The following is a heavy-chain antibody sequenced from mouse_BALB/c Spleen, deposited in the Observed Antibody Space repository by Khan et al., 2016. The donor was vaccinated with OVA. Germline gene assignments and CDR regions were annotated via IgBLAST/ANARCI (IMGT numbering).Heavy chain of an antibody. CDR3: ARDRIDY. Sequence: QLQQSGAELAKPGASVKMSCKASGYTFTTYWMHWVKQRPGQGLEWIGYINPTSAYPDHNEKFKDKATLSADKSSSPAYMQLSSLTSEDSAVYYCARDRIDYWGQGTTLTVSS. J-gene: IGHJ2*01. V-gene: IGHV1-7*01. CDR1: GYTFTTYW. CDR2: INPTSAYP.